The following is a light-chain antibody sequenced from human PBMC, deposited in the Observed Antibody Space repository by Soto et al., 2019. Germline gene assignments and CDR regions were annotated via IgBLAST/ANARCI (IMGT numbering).Light chain of an antibody. J-gene: IGKJ1*01. CDR2: GAS. Sequence: DIVLTQSPGTLSLSPGQRATLSCRASQSVSSTYLAWYQQRPGQAPRLLMYGASTRATGIPDRFSGSGSGTDFTLTIRRLEPEVFAVYYCHQYGRTPRMFGQGTKVEFK. CDR3: HQYGRTPRM. CDR1: QSVSSTY. V-gene: IGKV3-20*01.